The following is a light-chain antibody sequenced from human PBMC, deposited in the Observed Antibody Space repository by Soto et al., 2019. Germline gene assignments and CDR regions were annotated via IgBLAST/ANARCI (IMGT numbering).Light chain of an antibody. V-gene: IGKV1-39*01. Sequence: DIQMTQSPSSLSASVGDRVTITCRASQSISSYLNWYQQKPGKAPKLLIYAASSLQSGVPSRFSGSGSGTDFTLTFSSLQPEDFATYYCKQSYSTPFTFGPGTKMNIK. CDR2: AAS. CDR3: KQSYSTPFT. J-gene: IGKJ3*01. CDR1: QSISSY.